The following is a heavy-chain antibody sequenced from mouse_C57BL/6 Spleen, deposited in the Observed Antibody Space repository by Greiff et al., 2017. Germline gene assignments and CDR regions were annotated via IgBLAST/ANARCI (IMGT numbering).Heavy chain of an antibody. Sequence: VQLQESDAELVKPGASVKISCKVSGYTFTDHTIHWMKQRPEQGLEWIGYIYPRDGSTKYNEKVKGKDTLTADKSSSTAYMQLNSLTSEDSAVYFCARGVYYGNPWFAYWGQGTLVTVSA. V-gene: IGHV1-78*01. CDR1: GYTFTDHT. D-gene: IGHD2-1*01. J-gene: IGHJ3*01. CDR3: ARGVYYGNPWFAY. CDR2: IYPRDGST.